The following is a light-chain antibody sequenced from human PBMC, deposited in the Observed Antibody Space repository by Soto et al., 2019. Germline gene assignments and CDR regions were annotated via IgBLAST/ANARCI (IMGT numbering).Light chain of an antibody. CDR2: DAS. CDR3: QQYDNLLLT. CDR1: QDISNY. J-gene: IGKJ4*01. Sequence: DIQMTQSPSSLSASVGDRVTITCQASQDISNYLNWYQQKPGKAPKLLIYDASNLETGIPSRFSGRGADTDITFTISSLQPEDLATYYCQQYDNLLLTFGGGTKVEIK. V-gene: IGKV1-33*01.